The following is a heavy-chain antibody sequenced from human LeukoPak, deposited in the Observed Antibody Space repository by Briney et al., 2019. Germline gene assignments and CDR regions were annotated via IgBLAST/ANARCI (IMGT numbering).Heavy chain of an antibody. Sequence: SETLSLTCTVSGGTISSYYWNWIRQPPGKGLEWIGYIHYSGSAKYNPSLKSRVTISVDTSKNQFSLKLSSVTAADTAVYYCARWYSSGWAFDYWGQGTLVTVSS. J-gene: IGHJ4*02. CDR1: GGTISSYY. V-gene: IGHV4-59*08. CDR3: ARWYSSGWAFDY. CDR2: IHYSGSA. D-gene: IGHD6-19*01.